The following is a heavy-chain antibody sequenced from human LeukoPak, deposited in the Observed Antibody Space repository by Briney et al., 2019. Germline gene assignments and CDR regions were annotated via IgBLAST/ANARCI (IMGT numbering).Heavy chain of an antibody. CDR1: GGSISSGGYY. CDR2: IDYSGST. CDR3: ARDTTTGIDY. J-gene: IGHJ4*02. V-gene: IGHV4-31*03. D-gene: IGHD1-1*01. Sequence: SETLSLTCTVSGGSISSGGYYWSWIRQHPGKGLEWIGYIDYSGSTYYNPSLKSRVTISVDTSKNQFSLKLSSVTAADTAVYYCARDTTTGIDYWGQGTLVTVSS.